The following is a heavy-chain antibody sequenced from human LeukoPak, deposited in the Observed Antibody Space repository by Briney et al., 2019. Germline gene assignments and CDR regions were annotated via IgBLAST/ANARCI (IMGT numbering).Heavy chain of an antibody. CDR2: ISYDGSNK. Sequence: GGTLRLSCAASGFTFSSYAMHWVRPAPGKGLEWVAVISYDGSNKYYADSVKGRFSISRDNSKNTLYLQMNSLRAEDTALYYCARDQFGELVVCTFDIWGQGTMVSVSS. CDR1: GFTFSSYA. D-gene: IGHD3-10*01. CDR3: ARDQFGELVVCTFDI. V-gene: IGHV3-30-3*01. J-gene: IGHJ3*02.